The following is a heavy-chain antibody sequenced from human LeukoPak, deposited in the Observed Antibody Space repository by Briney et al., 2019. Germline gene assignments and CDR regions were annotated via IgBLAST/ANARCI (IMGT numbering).Heavy chain of an antibody. CDR2: INHSGST. CDR3: VRVNDLSYYFDY. V-gene: IGHV4-34*01. J-gene: IGHJ4*02. Sequence: PSETLSLTCAVYGGSFSGYYWSWIRQPPGKGLEWIGEINHSGSTNYNPSLKSRVTISVDTSKNQFSLKLSSVTAADTAVYYCVRVNDLSYYFDYWGEGTLVTVSS. D-gene: IGHD3-16*02. CDR1: GGSFSGYY.